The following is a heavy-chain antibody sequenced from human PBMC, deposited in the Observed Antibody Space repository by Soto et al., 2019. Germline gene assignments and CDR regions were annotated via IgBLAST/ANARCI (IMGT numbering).Heavy chain of an antibody. J-gene: IGHJ5*02. Sequence: QVQLQQWGAGLLKPSETLSLTCAVYGGSFSGYYWSWIRQPPGKGLEWIGEINHSGSTNYNPSLKSRVTISVDTSKNQFSLKLSSVTAADTAVYYCASGGWLAAAGRRQPWGQGTLVTVSS. V-gene: IGHV4-34*01. CDR1: GGSFSGYY. D-gene: IGHD6-13*01. CDR3: ASGGWLAAAGRRQP. CDR2: INHSGST.